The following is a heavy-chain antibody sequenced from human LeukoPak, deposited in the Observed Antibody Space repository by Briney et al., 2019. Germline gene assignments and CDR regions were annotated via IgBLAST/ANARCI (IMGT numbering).Heavy chain of an antibody. Sequence: SVKVSCKASGGTFSSYTISWVRQAPGEGLEWMGRIIPILGIANYAQKFQGRVTITADKSTSTAYMELSSLRSEDTAVYYCAREFRRYCSSTSCNLLDYYYMDVWGKGTTVTVSS. V-gene: IGHV1-69*04. CDR3: AREFRRYCSSTSCNLLDYYYMDV. CDR2: IIPILGIA. J-gene: IGHJ6*03. D-gene: IGHD2-2*01. CDR1: GGTFSSYT.